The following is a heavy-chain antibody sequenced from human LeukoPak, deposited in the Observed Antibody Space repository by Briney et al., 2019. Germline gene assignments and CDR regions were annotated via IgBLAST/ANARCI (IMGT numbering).Heavy chain of an antibody. D-gene: IGHD3-10*01. CDR2: ITYDGSNT. Sequence: PGGSLRLSCAASGFTFSSYAMHWVRQAPGKGLEWVAFITYDGSNTYQADSVKGRFTISRDNSKNTLYLQMNSLRAEDTAVYYCARVPPYNVGSWGYYRDEMLVWGQGTTVTVSS. V-gene: IGHV3-30*04. CDR3: ARVPPYNVGSWGYYRDEMLV. J-gene: IGHJ6*02. CDR1: GFTFSSYA.